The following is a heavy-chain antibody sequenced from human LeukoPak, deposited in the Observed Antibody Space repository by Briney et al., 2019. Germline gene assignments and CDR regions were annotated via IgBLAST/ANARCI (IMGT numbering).Heavy chain of an antibody. D-gene: IGHD2/OR15-2a*01. J-gene: IGHJ6*03. CDR1: GGSISSYY. CDR2: IYSGGST. CDR3: ARITTFRDYYYYYYMDV. Sequence: PSETLSLTCTVSGGSISSYYWSWVRQAPGKGLEWVSVIYSGGSTYYADSVKGRFIISRDNSKNTLYLQMNSLRAEDTAVYYCARITTFRDYYYYYYMDVWGKGTTVTISS. V-gene: IGHV3-53*01.